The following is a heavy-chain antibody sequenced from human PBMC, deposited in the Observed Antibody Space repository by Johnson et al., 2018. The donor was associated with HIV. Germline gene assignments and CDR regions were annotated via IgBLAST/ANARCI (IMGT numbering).Heavy chain of an antibody. Sequence: VQLVESGGGLAQPAWSPRLSCAASQFAFSSYYMNCVRQAPGNGLELVGQVNPNGGSTYLIDSGKDRFNISRDNAKNTLYLQVNSLRAEDTALYYCARAGPYCRGGSCYSPDAFDIWGQGTMVTVSS. J-gene: IGHJ3*02. V-gene: IGHV3-25*03. D-gene: IGHD2-15*01. CDR1: QFAFSSYY. CDR3: ARAGPYCRGGSCYSPDAFDI. CDR2: VNPNGGST.